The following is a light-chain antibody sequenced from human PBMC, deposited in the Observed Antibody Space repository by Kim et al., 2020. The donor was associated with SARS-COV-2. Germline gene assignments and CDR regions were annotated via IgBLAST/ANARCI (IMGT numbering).Light chain of an antibody. CDR3: QSYDSSNPYVV. V-gene: IGLV6-57*01. J-gene: IGLJ2*01. Sequence: NFMLTQSHSVSESPGKTVTISCTRSSGSIASNYVQWFQQRPGSSPTIVIYEDNERPSGVPDRFSGSIDSSSNSASLTISGLKTEDEADYYCQSYDSSNPYVVFGGGTQLTVL. CDR2: EDN. CDR1: SGSIASNY.